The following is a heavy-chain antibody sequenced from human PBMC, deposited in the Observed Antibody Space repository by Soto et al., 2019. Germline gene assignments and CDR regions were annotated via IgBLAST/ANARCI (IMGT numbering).Heavy chain of an antibody. CDR1: GFSISGGNY. CDR3: ARARWYDAFNV. CDR2: VYHGGNT. J-gene: IGHJ3*01. D-gene: IGHD2-15*01. V-gene: IGHV4-38-2*01. Sequence: PSETLSLTCAVAGFSISGGNYWGWIRKHPGKGLEWIGSVYHGGNTYYNPSLKSRVSISIDLSKNQFSLKLTSVTAADTAAYYCARARWYDAFNVWGQGTVVT.